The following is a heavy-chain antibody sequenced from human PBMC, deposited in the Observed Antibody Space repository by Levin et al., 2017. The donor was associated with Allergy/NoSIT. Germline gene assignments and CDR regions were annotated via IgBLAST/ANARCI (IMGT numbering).Heavy chain of an antibody. Sequence: GGSLRLSCAASGFTVSSNYMSWVRQAPGKGLEWVSIIYSGGSTYYADSVKGRFTISRDNSKNTLYLQMNSLRAEDTAVYYCARDPRGGYGPYFDYWGQGTLVTVSS. CDR3: ARDPRGGYGPYFDY. CDR1: GFTVSSNY. CDR2: IYSGGST. V-gene: IGHV3-53*01. J-gene: IGHJ4*02. D-gene: IGHD3-22*01.